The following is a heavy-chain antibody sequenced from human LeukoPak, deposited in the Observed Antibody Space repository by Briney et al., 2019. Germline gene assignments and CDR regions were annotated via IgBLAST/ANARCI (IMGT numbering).Heavy chain of an antibody. CDR2: INPNSGGT. CDR1: GYTFTGYY. J-gene: IGHJ5*02. V-gene: IGHV1-2*02. Sequence: ASVKVSCKASGYTFTGYYMHWVRQAPGQGLEWMGWINPNSGGTNYAQKFQGRVTMTRDTSISTAYMELSRLRSDDTAVYYCARVSIVVVPAAGFDHWGQGTLVTVSS. CDR3: ARVSIVVVPAAGFDH. D-gene: IGHD2-2*01.